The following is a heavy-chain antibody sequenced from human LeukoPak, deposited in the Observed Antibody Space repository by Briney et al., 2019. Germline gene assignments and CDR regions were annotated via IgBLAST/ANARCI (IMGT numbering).Heavy chain of an antibody. V-gene: IGHV4-31*03. CDR2: IYYSGST. D-gene: IGHD6-19*01. CDR3: ARGGLAVFDY. Sequence: PSQTVSLTCTVSGGSISSGGYYWSWIRQHPGKGLEWIGYIYYSGSTYYNPSLKSRVTISVDTSKNQFSLKLSSVTAADTAVYYCARGGLAVFDYWGQGTLVTVSS. J-gene: IGHJ4*02. CDR1: GGSISSGGYY.